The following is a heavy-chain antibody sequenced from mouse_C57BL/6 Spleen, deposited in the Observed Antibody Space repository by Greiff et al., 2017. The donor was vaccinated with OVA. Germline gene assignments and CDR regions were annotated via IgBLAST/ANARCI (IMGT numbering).Heavy chain of an antibody. Sequence: EVQLQQSGPELVKPGASVKMSCKASGYTFTDYNMHWVKQSHGKSLEWIGYINPNNGGTIYNQKFKGKATLTVNKCSSTAYMELRSLTSEDSAVYYCARPVAPYYFDYWGQGTTLTVAS. CDR3: ARPVAPYYFDY. D-gene: IGHD1-1*01. V-gene: IGHV1-22*01. J-gene: IGHJ2*01. CDR1: GYTFTDYN. CDR2: INPNNGGT.